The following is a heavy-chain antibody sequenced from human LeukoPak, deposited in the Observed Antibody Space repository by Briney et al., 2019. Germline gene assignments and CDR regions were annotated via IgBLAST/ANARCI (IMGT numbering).Heavy chain of an antibody. Sequence: SETLSLTCSVSGGSISSYSWNCIRQPAGKGLEWIGRLYTSGTTNYNPSLKSRVTTSIDTSKNQVSLKMRSVTAADTAVYYCARTVVTLDWYFDLWGRGTLVSVSS. CDR3: ARTVVTLDWYFDL. D-gene: IGHD4-23*01. CDR1: GGSISSYS. CDR2: LYTSGTT. V-gene: IGHV4-4*07. J-gene: IGHJ2*01.